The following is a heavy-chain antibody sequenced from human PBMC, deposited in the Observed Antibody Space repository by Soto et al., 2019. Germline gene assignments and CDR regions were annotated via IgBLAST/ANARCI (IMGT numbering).Heavy chain of an antibody. CDR3: ARIWYNFGHHGFDL. J-gene: IGHJ4*02. V-gene: IGHV4-59*13. Sequence: QVQLQESGPGLVKPSEALSLACNVSGASISDNSWTWIRQPPGKGLEWIGYVYKSGTTNYDPSLKCRVTLSLDTAKNQFFLRLSSVTAADTAVYYCARIWYNFGHHGFDLWGRGTLVTVSS. D-gene: IGHD1-1*01. CDR1: GASISDNS. CDR2: VYKSGTT.